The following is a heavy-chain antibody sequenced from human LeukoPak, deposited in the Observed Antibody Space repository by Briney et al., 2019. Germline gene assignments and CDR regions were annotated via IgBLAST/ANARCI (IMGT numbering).Heavy chain of an antibody. CDR1: GGSFSGYY. Sequence: PSETLSLTCAVYGGSFSGYYWSWIRQPPGKGLEWIGEINHSGSTNYNPSLKSRVTISVDTSKNQFSLKLSSVTAADTAVYYCARIPAAMAPRGNFDYWGQGTLVTVSS. D-gene: IGHD2-2*01. CDR3: ARIPAAMAPRGNFDY. J-gene: IGHJ4*02. CDR2: INHSGST. V-gene: IGHV4-34*01.